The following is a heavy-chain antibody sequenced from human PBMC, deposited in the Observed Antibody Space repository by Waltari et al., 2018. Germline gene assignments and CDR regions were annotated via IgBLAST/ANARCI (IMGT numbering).Heavy chain of an antibody. J-gene: IGHJ4*02. V-gene: IGHV3-53*02. CDR3: ARQYGGKPLHIDY. CDR1: GFTVSSIY. Sequence: EVQLVETGGGLIQPGGSLRLSCAASGFTVSSIYLSWVRQAPGKGLEWVSVIYSGGSTYYADSVKGRFTISRDNSKNTLYLQMNSLRAEDTAVYYCARQYGGKPLHIDYWGQGTLVTVSS. CDR2: IYSGGST. D-gene: IGHD2-15*01.